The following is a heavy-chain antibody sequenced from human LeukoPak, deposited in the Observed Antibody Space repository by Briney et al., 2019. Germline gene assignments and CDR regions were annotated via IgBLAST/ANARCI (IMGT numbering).Heavy chain of an antibody. Sequence: SGPTLVNPSETLSLTCTVSGGSISSYYWSWIRQPPGKGLEWIGYIYYSGSTNYNPSLKSRVTISVDTSKNQFSLKLSSVTAADTAVYYCARGYHDFSGYWLSYFDYWGQGTLVTVSS. CDR2: IYYSGST. V-gene: IGHV4-59*01. CDR1: GGSISSYY. D-gene: IGHD3-22*01. CDR3: ARGYHDFSGYWLSYFDY. J-gene: IGHJ4*02.